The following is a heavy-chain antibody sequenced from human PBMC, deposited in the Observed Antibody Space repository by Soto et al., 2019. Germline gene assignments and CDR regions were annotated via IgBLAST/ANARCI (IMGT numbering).Heavy chain of an antibody. V-gene: IGHV3-30*18. D-gene: IGHD4-17*01. CDR1: GLTFSSFG. Sequence: SLRLSCAASGLTFSSFGMHWVRQAPGKGLEWVALLSYDGSKEYYADSVKGRFSVSRDNSKNTLYLQMNSLRVEDTAVYFCAKRLLRGTTLSVLDYWGRGTLVTVSS. J-gene: IGHJ4*02. CDR2: LSYDGSKE. CDR3: AKRLLRGTTLSVLDY.